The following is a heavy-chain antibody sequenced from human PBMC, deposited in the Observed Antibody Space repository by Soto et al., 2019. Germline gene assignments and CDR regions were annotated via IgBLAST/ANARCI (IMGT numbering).Heavy chain of an antibody. D-gene: IGHD3-22*01. CDR1: GFTLSRHT. Sequence: GSLRLSCAASGFTLSRHTMNWVRQAPGKGLEWVSFIGSRTSDIYYADSVKGRFAISRDNAKNSLYLDLTRLRAEDTAVYFCVRDYYDTSGYPNTFDMWGQGTMVTVSS. J-gene: IGHJ3*02. CDR2: IGSRTSDI. V-gene: IGHV3-21*01. CDR3: VRDYYDTSGYPNTFDM.